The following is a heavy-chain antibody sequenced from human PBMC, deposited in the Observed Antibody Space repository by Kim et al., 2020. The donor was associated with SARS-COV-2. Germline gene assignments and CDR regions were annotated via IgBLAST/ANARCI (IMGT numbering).Heavy chain of an antibody. CDR3: ASGRTTVPNYYYGMDV. CDR1: GGTFSSYA. Sequence: SVKVSCKASGGTFSSYAISWVRQAPGQGLEWMGGIIPIFGTANYAQKFQGRVTITADESTSTAYMELSSLRSEDTAVYYCASGRTTVPNYYYGMDVWGQGTTVTVSS. J-gene: IGHJ6*02. CDR2: IIPIFGTA. D-gene: IGHD4-17*01. V-gene: IGHV1-69*13.